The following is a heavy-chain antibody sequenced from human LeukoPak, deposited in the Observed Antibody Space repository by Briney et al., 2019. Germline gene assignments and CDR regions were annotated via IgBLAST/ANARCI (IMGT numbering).Heavy chain of an antibody. CDR3: ARHEASHCSGGSCYYSLDY. Sequence: GESLKISCKGSGYSFTSYWIGWVRQMPGKGLEWMGIIHPGDPDTRYSPSFQGQVTISADKSISTAYLQWSSLKASDTAMYYCARHEASHCSGGSCYYSLDYWGQGTLVTVSS. CDR1: GYSFTSYW. CDR2: IHPGDPDT. V-gene: IGHV5-51*01. J-gene: IGHJ4*02. D-gene: IGHD2-15*01.